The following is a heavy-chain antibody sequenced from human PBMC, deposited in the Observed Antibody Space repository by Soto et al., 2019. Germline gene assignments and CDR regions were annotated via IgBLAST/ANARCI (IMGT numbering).Heavy chain of an antibody. V-gene: IGHV4-61*01. CDR3: ARDFAYFDS. J-gene: IGHJ4*02. D-gene: IGHD3-3*01. CDR2: VYHTGRT. Sequence: QVQLQESGPRLLKPSETLSLTCTVSGGSFKSGSYSWSWIRQPPGKGLEWIGYVYHTGRTSYNPSLKSRVSISMDTSKNQFSLNLDSVTAADTAVYFCARDFAYFDSWGQGTLVTVSS. CDR1: GGSFKSGSYS.